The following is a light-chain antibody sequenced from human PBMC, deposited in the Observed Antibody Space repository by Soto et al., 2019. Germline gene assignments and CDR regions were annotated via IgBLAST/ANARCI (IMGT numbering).Light chain of an antibody. CDR3: QQYQSWPYT. CDR1: QSVTKW. CDR2: DAS. J-gene: IGKJ2*01. V-gene: IGKV1-5*01. Sequence: DIQMTQSPSTLSASVGDRVTITCRASQSVTKWLAWYQHKPGRAPNLVIYDASTLQTSVTSTFSGSGSGTEFTLTISSLQPDDFGTYYCQQYQSWPYTFGQGTKLEIK.